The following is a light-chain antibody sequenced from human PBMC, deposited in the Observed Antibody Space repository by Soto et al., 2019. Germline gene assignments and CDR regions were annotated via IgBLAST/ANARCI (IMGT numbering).Light chain of an antibody. V-gene: IGKV3-15*01. J-gene: IGKJ4*01. CDR3: QRYNNWPLT. Sequence: EIVMPQSPATLSVSPWERATLSCRASQIVSSNLACYHQKFGQTPRLLIYDTSARATGFPARFSGTRSGPESTLTINSLQSEDFPIYYCQRYNNWPLTFGGGTKV. CDR2: DTS. CDR1: QIVSSN.